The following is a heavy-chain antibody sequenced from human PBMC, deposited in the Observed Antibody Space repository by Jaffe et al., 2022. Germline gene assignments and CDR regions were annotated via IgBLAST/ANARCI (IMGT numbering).Heavy chain of an antibody. J-gene: IGHJ4*02. CDR3: AKETYYYGSGSYYGLNIDY. V-gene: IGHV3-43D*04. D-gene: IGHD3-10*01. CDR1: GFTFDDYA. Sequence: EVQLVESGGVVVQPGGSLRLSCAASGFTFDDYAMHWVRQAPGKGLEWVSLISWDGGSTYYADSVKGRFTISRDNSKNSLYLQMNSLRAEDTALYYCAKETYYYGSGSYYGLNIDYWGQGTLVTVSS. CDR2: ISWDGGST.